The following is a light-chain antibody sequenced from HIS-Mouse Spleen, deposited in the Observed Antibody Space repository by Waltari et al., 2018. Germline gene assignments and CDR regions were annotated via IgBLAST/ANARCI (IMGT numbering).Light chain of an antibody. CDR3: QQLNSYPPT. Sequence: DIQLTQSPSFLSASVGERVTITCRARKGISSYLSWYQQKPGKSPKLLIYAASTLQSGVQSRFSGSGSGTEFTLTISSLQPEDFATYYCQQLNSYPPTFGQGNKVEIK. CDR1: KGISSY. CDR2: AAS. J-gene: IGKJ1*01. V-gene: IGKV1-9*01.